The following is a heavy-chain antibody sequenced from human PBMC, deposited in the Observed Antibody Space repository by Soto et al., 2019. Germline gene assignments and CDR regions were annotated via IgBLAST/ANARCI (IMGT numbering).Heavy chain of an antibody. Sequence: SQTLSLTCAVYGGSFSGFYWAWIRQPPGTGLEWIGEINHSGSTNYNPSLKSRVTISVDTSKNQFSLKLTSVTAADTAVYYCARDKITGLFDYWGQGTLVTVSS. V-gene: IGHV4-34*01. D-gene: IGHD2-8*02. CDR2: INHSGST. CDR3: ARDKITGLFDY. J-gene: IGHJ4*02. CDR1: GGSFSGFY.